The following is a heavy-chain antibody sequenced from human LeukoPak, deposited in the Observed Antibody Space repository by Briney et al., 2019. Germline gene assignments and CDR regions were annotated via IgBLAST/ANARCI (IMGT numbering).Heavy chain of an antibody. CDR1: GFTFSSYA. J-gene: IGHJ4*02. Sequence: GGSLRLSCAASGFTFSSYAMSWVRQAPGKGLEWVSAISGSGGSTYYADSVKGRFTISRDNSKNTLYLQMNILGVDDTAVYYCAKKDTAMVLGPKFDYWGQGTLVTVSS. CDR2: ISGSGGST. V-gene: IGHV3-23*01. D-gene: IGHD5-18*01. CDR3: AKKDTAMVLGPKFDY.